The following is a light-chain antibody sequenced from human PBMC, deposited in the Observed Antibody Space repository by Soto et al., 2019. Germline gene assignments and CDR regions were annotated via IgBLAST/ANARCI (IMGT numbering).Light chain of an antibody. CDR2: AAS. CDR1: QSISSY. V-gene: IGKV1-39*01. Sequence: DIPMTQSPSSLSASVGDRVTITCRASQSISSYLNWYQQKPGKAPKLLIYAASSLQSGVPSRFSGSGSGTDFTLTISSLQPEDFATYYCQQSYSTTDTFGQGTKLEIK. J-gene: IGKJ2*01. CDR3: QQSYSTTDT.